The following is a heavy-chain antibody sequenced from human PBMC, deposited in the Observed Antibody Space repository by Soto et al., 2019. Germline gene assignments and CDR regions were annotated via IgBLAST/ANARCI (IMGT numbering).Heavy chain of an antibody. J-gene: IGHJ3*02. D-gene: IGHD6-13*01. CDR1: GGSVSSGSYY. V-gene: IGHV4-61*01. CDR3: ARDRIAAAGSDAFDI. CDR2: IYYSGST. Sequence: SLTCTVSGGSVSSGSYYWSWIRQPPGKGLEWIGYIYYSGSTNYNPSLKSRVTISVDTSKNQFSLKLSSVTAADTAVYYCARDRIAAAGSDAFDIWGKGTMVTVS.